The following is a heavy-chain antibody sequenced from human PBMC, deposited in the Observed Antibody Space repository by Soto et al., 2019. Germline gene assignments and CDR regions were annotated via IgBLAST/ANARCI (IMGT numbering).Heavy chain of an antibody. CDR1: GGSISSGGYY. CDR3: ARSPEATVTAFDY. CDR2: IYYSGTT. V-gene: IGHV4-31*03. D-gene: IGHD4-17*01. Sequence: QVQLQESGPGLVKPSQTLSLTCTVSGGSISSGGYYWSWIRQHPGKGLEWIGYIYYSGTTYYNPSLKTRVTISVDTSKNQFSLKLSSVTAADTAVYYCARSPEATVTAFDYWGQGTLVTVSS. J-gene: IGHJ4*02.